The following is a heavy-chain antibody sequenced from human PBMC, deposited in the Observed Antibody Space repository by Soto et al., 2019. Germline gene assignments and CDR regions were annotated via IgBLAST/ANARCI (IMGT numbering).Heavy chain of an antibody. D-gene: IGHD4-4*01. CDR1: RFTLSSYG. Sequence: EGRRGRSWGASRFTLSSYGMHWFRQAPGKGLEWVAVISYDGSNKYYADCVKGRFTISRDNSKNTLYLQMHSLRAEDTAVYYCAKVLRSSVPTVSDYGMDVWGQGTTVTVSS. J-gene: IGHJ6*02. CDR3: AKVLRSSVPTVSDYGMDV. CDR2: ISYDGSNK. V-gene: IGHV3-30*18.